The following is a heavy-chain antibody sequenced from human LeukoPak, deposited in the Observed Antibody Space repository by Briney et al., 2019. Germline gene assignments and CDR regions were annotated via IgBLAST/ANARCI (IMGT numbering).Heavy chain of an antibody. V-gene: IGHV4-34*01. CDR2: INHSGST. CDR1: GGSFSGYY. D-gene: IGHD3-16*02. Sequence: PLETLSLTCAVYGGSFSGYYWSWIRQPPGKGLEWIGEINHSGSTNYNPSLKSRVTISVDTSKNQFSLKLSSVTAADTAVYYCARGRGDYIWGSYRYYVSYYFDYWGQGTLVTVSS. CDR3: ARGRGDYIWGSYRYYVSYYFDY. J-gene: IGHJ4*02.